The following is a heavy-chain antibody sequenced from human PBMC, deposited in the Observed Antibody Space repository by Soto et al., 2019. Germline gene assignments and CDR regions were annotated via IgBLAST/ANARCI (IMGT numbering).Heavy chain of an antibody. J-gene: IGHJ6*02. D-gene: IGHD3-9*01. CDR1: GGSISSYY. V-gene: IGHV4-59*13. CDR2: IYYSGST. CDR3: ARGDERYDILTARYYYYGMDV. Sequence: PSEPLSLTCTVSGGSISSYYWNWIRQPPGKGLEWIGYIYYSGSTNYNPSLKSRVTMSIDTSKNQFTLKLSSVPVADTAVYYCARGDERYDILTARYYYYGMDVWGQGTTVTVSS.